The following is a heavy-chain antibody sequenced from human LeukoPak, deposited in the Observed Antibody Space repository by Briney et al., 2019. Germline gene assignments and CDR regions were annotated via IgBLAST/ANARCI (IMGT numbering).Heavy chain of an antibody. J-gene: IGHJ4*02. CDR1: GGSISSGGYY. CDR3: ARETYDSSGYD. Sequence: SQTLSLTCTVSGGSISSGGYYWRWIRQHPGKGLEWIGYIYYSGSTYYNPSLKSRVTISVDTSKNQFSLKLSSVTAADTAVYYCARETYDSSGYDWGQGTLVTVSS. V-gene: IGHV4-31*03. D-gene: IGHD3-22*01. CDR2: IYYSGST.